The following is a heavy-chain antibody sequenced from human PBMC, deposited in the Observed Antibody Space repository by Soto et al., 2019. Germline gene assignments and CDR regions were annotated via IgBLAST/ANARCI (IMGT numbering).Heavy chain of an antibody. V-gene: IGHV4-31*02. Sequence: QVLLQESGPRLVKPSETLSLTCSVSGVSIDNGAFYWNWIRQFPGKAPELLGYIYHSGTTYYSPYLKSRISMSIDTSKNQFSLEMSSAAAADTAVDCCARASLYYCPNSDCGFFFDPWGRGALVAVSS. CDR2: IYHSGTT. J-gene: IGHJ5*02. D-gene: IGHD2-8*01. CDR1: GVSIDNGAFY. CDR3: ARASLYYCPNSDCGFFFDP.